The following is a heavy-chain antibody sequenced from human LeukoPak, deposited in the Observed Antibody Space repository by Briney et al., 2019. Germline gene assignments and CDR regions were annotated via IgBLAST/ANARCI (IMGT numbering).Heavy chain of an antibody. J-gene: IGHJ4*02. CDR1: GYSISSGYY. CDR2: IYNSGST. Sequence: SETLSLTCAVSGYSISSGYYWGWSRPPPGKGVEWIGIIYNSGSTYYNPSLKSRVTISVDTSNNQFSLKLSSVTAADTAVYYRAREAAIQLLFFDYWGQGTLVTVSA. CDR3: AREAAIQLLFFDY. D-gene: IGHD5-18*01. V-gene: IGHV4-38-2*02.